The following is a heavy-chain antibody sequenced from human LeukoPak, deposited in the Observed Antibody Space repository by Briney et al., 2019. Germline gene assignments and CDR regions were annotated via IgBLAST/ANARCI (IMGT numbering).Heavy chain of an antibody. CDR3: AKGNFGGGYTTHFDY. Sequence: PGGSLRLSCAASGFTFSSYAMTWVRQAPGKRLEWVSVISGSGITACYADSVKGRFTISRDNSKNTLYLQMNSLRAEDTAVYYCAKGNFGGGYTTHFDYWGQGTLVTVSS. CDR1: GFTFSSYA. J-gene: IGHJ4*02. V-gene: IGHV3-23*01. D-gene: IGHD2-21*01. CDR2: ISGSGITA.